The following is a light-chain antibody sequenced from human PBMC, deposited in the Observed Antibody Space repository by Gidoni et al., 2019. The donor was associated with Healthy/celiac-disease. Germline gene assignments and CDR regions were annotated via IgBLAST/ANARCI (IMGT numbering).Light chain of an antibody. CDR1: QSISSD. CDR3: QQSYSTPLT. V-gene: IGKV1-39*01. J-gene: IGKJ4*01. CDR2: AAS. Sequence: DIQMTQSPSSLSASVGDRVTITCRASQSISSDLNWYQQKPGKAPKLLLYAASSLQSRVPSRFSGSGSGTDFTLTISSLQPEDFATYYCQQSYSTPLTFGGGTKVEIK.